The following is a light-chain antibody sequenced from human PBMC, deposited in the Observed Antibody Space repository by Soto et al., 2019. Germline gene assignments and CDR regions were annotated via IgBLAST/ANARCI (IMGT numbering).Light chain of an antibody. V-gene: IGKV3D-11*02. CDR3: EQRSSWAGIS. Sequence: EIVMTHSPATPSVCPWERATLSCRASQTVSSRFLAWYQQKPVQAPRRLMYGASNRAPGIPARVGGSGAGTDFPLTTSHPESNAFAVYSCEQRSSWAGISFGQGTRL. J-gene: IGKJ5*01. CDR1: QTVSSRF. CDR2: GAS.